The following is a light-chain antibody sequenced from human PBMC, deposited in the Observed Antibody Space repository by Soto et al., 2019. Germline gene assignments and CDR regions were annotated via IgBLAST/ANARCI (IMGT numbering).Light chain of an antibody. CDR1: QSVSSY. Sequence: EIVLTQSPTTLCLSPEERATLSCRSSQSVSSYLAWYQQKPGQAPRLLIYDASNRATGIPARFSGSGSGTDFTLTISSLEPEDFAVYYCQQRSNWPPWTFRQGTKVDIK. V-gene: IGKV3-11*01. CDR2: DAS. J-gene: IGKJ1*01. CDR3: QQRSNWPPWT.